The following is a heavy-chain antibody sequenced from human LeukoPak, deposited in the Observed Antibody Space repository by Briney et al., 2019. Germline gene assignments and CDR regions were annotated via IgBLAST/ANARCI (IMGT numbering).Heavy chain of an antibody. Sequence: PGGSLRLSCAASGFTFSSYGMSWVRQAPGKGLEWVSAISGSGGSTYYADSVKGRFTISRDNSKNTLYLQMNSLRAEDTAVYYCARDKLWPNDAFDIWGQGTMVTVSS. CDR2: ISGSGGST. J-gene: IGHJ3*02. CDR1: GFTFSSYG. V-gene: IGHV3-23*01. D-gene: IGHD2-21*01. CDR3: ARDKLWPNDAFDI.